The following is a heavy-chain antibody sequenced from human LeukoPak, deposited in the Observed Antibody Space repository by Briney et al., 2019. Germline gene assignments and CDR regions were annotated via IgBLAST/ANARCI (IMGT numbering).Heavy chain of an antibody. D-gene: IGHD2-15*01. CDR1: SGSITSRDC. Sequence: SETLSLTCGVSSGSITSRDCWSWVRQPPGKGLEWIGEICLDGRIHYTPSLKSRISISIDRSKDQFSLNLISVAAADTAIYFCASQGGLRNDFWGQGTLVTVSS. CDR3: ASQGGLRNDF. J-gene: IGHJ4*02. V-gene: IGHV4-4*02. CDR2: ICLDGRI.